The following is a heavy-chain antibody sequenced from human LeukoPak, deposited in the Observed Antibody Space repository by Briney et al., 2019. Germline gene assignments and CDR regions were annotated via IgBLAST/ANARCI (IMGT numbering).Heavy chain of an antibody. CDR2: IYSGGST. CDR3: ARDPPGIAAAGSY. Sequence: PGGSLRLSCAASGFTVSSNYLSWVRQAPGKGLEWVSVIYSGGSTYYADSVKGRFTISRDNSKNTLYLQMNSLRAEDTAVYYCARDPPGIAAAGSYWGQGTLVTVSS. V-gene: IGHV3-66*01. D-gene: IGHD6-13*01. J-gene: IGHJ4*02. CDR1: GFTVSSNY.